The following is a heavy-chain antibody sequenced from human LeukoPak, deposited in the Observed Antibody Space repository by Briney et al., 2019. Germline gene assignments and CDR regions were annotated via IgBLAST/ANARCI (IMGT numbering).Heavy chain of an antibody. V-gene: IGHV4-34*01. Sequence: PSETLSLTCAVYGGSFSGYYWSWIRHPPGKGLERIGEINHSGSTNYNPSLKSRVTISVDTSKNQFSLKLSSVTAADTAVYYCARVDPTVAAGTQWFDPWGQGTLVTVSS. D-gene: IGHD6-19*01. CDR2: INHSGST. CDR1: GGSFSGYY. CDR3: ARVDPTVAAGTQWFDP. J-gene: IGHJ5*02.